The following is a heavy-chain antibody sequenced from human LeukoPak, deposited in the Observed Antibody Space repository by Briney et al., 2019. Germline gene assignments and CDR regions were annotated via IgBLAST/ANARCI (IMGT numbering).Heavy chain of an antibody. J-gene: IGHJ2*01. V-gene: IGHV3-7*01. D-gene: IGHD2-2*02. CDR1: GFTLSTYW. CDR3: ARGSTSCYTCYWYFDL. CDR2: INPDGSGK. Sequence: TGGSLRLSCEASGFTLSTYWMNWVRQVPGKGLDWVANINPDGSGKRYVDSVKGRFTIARDNADNSLSLQMNSLRAEDTAVYYCARGSTSCYTCYWYFDLWGRGTLVTVSS.